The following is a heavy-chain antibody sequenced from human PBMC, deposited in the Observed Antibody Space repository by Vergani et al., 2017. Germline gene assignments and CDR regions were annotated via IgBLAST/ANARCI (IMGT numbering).Heavy chain of an antibody. J-gene: IGHJ4*02. CDR3: AKDNVPGYYDSNGYCDY. CDR2: ISGSGGFT. D-gene: IGHD3-22*01. V-gene: IGHV3-23*01. Sequence: EVQLLESGGNLVQPGGSLRLSCAASGFTFTNFAMTWVRQAPGEGLEWVSGISGSGGFTYYADSVKGRFTISRDNSKNTMFLQMNNLRAEDTAVYYCAKDNVPGYYDSNGYCDYCGQGALVTVSS. CDR1: GFTFTNFA.